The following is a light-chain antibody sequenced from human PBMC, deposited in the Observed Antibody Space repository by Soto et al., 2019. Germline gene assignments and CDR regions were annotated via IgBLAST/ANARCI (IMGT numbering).Light chain of an antibody. CDR3: QQYNNWPPT. Sequence: ERVMTQSPATLSVSPGERATLSCRASQSVSSNLAWYQQKPGQAPRLLIYGASTRATGVPATFSGSASGTEFTLTISSLQSEDFAVYYCQQYNNWPPTFGGGTKVEIK. CDR1: QSVSSN. V-gene: IGKV3-15*01. J-gene: IGKJ4*01. CDR2: GAS.